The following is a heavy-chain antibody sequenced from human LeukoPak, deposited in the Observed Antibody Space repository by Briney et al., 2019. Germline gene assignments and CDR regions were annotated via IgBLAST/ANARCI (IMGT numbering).Heavy chain of an antibody. J-gene: IGHJ4*02. CDR2: ISSSGSTI. D-gene: IGHD3-22*01. CDR3: ATNPDDSSGYYYAFDY. Sequence: PGGSLRLSCAASGFTFSDYYMSWIRQAPGKGLEWVSYISSSGSTIYYADSVKGRFTISRDNAKNSLYLQMNSLRAEDTAVYYCATNPDDSSGYYYAFDYWGQGTLVTVSS. V-gene: IGHV3-11*04. CDR1: GFTFSDYY.